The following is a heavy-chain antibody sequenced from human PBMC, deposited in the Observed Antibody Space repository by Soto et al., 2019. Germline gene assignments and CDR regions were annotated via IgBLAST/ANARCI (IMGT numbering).Heavy chain of an antibody. CDR2: INPNSGGT. D-gene: IGHD3-10*01. CDR1: GDTFTGYY. CDR3: ARSTLLWYGESAASFYY. Sequence: ASVKVYCKAAGDTFTGYYMHWVRHAPGQRLEWMGWINPNSGGTNYAQKFQGWVTMTRATSISTAYMELSRLRSDDTAVYYCARSTLLWYGESAASFYYCCQGTPVTVSS. V-gene: IGHV1-2*04. J-gene: IGHJ4*01.